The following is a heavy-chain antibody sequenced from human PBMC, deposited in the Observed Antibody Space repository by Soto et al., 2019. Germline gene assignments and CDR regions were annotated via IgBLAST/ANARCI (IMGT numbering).Heavy chain of an antibody. CDR1: GFTFSSYS. D-gene: IGHD5-18*01. J-gene: IGHJ3*02. CDR3: ARRDTAMVNDFDI. CDR2: ISSSSSYI. Sequence: PGGSLRLSCAASGFTFSSYSMNWVRQAPGKGLEWVSSISSSSSYIYYADSVKGRFTISRDNAKNSLYLQMNSLRAEDTAVYYCARRDTAMVNDFDICGQGTMVTVSS. V-gene: IGHV3-21*01.